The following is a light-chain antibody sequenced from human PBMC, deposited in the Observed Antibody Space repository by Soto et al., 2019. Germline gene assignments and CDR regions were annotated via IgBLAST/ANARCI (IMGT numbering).Light chain of an antibody. CDR3: QQYHD. J-gene: IGKJ2*01. Sequence: DNQMIQSPSTLSASVGDRVNITCRATQSISTRLAWYQQKAGKAPNLLIYKTSILQTGVPSRFSGTGSGTEFTLTIDSLQPDDFATYYCQQYHDFGQGTKLEI. V-gene: IGKV1-5*03. CDR1: QSISTR. CDR2: KTS.